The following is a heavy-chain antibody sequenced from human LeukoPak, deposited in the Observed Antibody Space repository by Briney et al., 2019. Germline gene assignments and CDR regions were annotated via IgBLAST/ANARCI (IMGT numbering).Heavy chain of an antibody. CDR1: GGSISSYY. D-gene: IGHD3-22*01. CDR2: INHSGST. J-gene: IGHJ6*02. Sequence: SETLSLTCTVSGGSISSYYWSWIRQPPGKGLEWIGEINHSGSTNYNPSLKSRVTISVDTSKNQFSLKLSSVTAADTAVYYCADSSRYYYYGMDVWGQGTTVTVSS. V-gene: IGHV4-34*01. CDR3: ADSSRYYYYGMDV.